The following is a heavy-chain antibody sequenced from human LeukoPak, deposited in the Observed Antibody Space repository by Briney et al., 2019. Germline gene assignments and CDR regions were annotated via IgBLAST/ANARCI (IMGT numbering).Heavy chain of an antibody. CDR2: INPNSGGT. CDR1: GYTFTAYY. D-gene: IGHD2-15*01. CDR3: ARDYVAVESPHFDY. J-gene: IGHJ4*03. Sequence: ASVKVSCKASGYTFTAYYMHWIRQAPGQGLEWMGWINPNSGGTNYAQKFQGRVTLTRDTSINTTFMEVTSLRSDDTAVYYRARDYVAVESPHFDYWGQGTTVTVSS. V-gene: IGHV1-2*02.